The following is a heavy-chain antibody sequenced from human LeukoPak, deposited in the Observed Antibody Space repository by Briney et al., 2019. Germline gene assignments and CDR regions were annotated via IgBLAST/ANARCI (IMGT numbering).Heavy chain of an antibody. V-gene: IGHV6-1*01. CDR1: GDGVCSNTAT. Sequence: SQTLSLSCAISGDGVCSNTATWNWIRQSPSRGLEWLVRTYYRSKWYNDYAVSVKSRITINPDTSKNQFSLQLNSVTPEDTAVYYCARVGHPWGIEDAFDIWGQGTRVTVSS. D-gene: IGHD3-16*01. CDR2: TYYRSKWYN. J-gene: IGHJ3*02. CDR3: ARVGHPWGIEDAFDI.